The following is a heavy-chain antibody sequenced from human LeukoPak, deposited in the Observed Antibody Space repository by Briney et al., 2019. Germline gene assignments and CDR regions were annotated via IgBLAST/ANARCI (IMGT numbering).Heavy chain of an antibody. CDR3: AGFWKQNPRGYYFDY. CDR2: IYHSGST. CDR1: GGSISSGGYY. V-gene: IGHV4-30-2*01. J-gene: IGHJ4*02. Sequence: SQTLSLTCTVSGGSISSGGYYWSWIRQPPGKGLEWIGYIYHSGSTYYNPSLKSRVTISVDTSKNQFSLNLSSVTAADTAVYYCAGFWKQNPRGYYFDYWGQGTLVTVSS. D-gene: IGHD3-3*01.